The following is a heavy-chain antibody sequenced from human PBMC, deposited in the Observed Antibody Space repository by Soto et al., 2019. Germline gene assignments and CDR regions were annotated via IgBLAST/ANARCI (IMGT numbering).Heavy chain of an antibody. D-gene: IGHD1-1*01. Sequence: DVQLVESGGGLVQPGGSLRLSCAASGFTFEDYAMHWVRQTPGKGLEWVSGITCNGVAMGYAASVQGRFTISRDDAKSSLFLQMNSLRPEDTALYYCAKSFVAIRHLYQYIDVWGKGTTVTVPS. V-gene: IGHV3-9*01. CDR3: AKSFVAIRHLYQYIDV. J-gene: IGHJ6*03. CDR1: GFTFEDYA. CDR2: ITCNGVAM.